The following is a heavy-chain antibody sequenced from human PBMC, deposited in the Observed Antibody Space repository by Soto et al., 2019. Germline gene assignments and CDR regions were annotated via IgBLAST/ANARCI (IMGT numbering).Heavy chain of an antibody. CDR2: IYWDDDK. Sequence: SGPTLVNPTQPLTLTCTFSGFSLSTSGVGVGWIRQPPGKALEWLALIYWDDDKRYSPSLKSRLTITKDTSKNQVVLTMTNMDPVDTATYYCARGILWFGDPPRGGCWFDPWGQGTLVTVSS. V-gene: IGHV2-5*02. J-gene: IGHJ5*02. CDR1: GFSLSTSGVG. CDR3: ARGILWFGDPPRGGCWFDP. D-gene: IGHD3-10*01.